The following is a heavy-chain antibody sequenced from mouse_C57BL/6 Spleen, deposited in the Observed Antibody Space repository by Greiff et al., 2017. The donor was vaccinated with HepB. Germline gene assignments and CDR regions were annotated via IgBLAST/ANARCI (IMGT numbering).Heavy chain of an antibody. CDR3: TRSPSLLRSGYCDV. Sequence: QVQLKESGAELVRPGASVTLSCKASGYTFTDYEMHWVKQTPVHGLEWIGAIDPETGGTAYNQKFKGKAILTAEKSSSTAYMELRSLTSEDSAVYYGTRSPSLLRSGYCDVWGTGTSVTVSS. CDR1: GYTFTDYE. V-gene: IGHV1-15*01. CDR2: IDPETGGT. D-gene: IGHD1-2*01. J-gene: IGHJ1*03.